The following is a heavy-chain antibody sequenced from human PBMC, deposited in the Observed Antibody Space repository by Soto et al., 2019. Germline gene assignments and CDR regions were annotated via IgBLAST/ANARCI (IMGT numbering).Heavy chain of an antibody. V-gene: IGHV1-24*01. D-gene: IGHD3-3*01. CDR1: GYTLTELS. Sequence: ASVKVSCKVSGYTLTELSMHWVRQAPGKGHEWMGGFDPEDGETIYAQKFQGRVTMTEDTSTDTAYMELSSLRSEDNAAYYCATLPPRSGYHPPKKAYWGQGTLVTVSS. CDR3: ATLPPRSGYHPPKKAY. CDR2: FDPEDGET. J-gene: IGHJ4*02.